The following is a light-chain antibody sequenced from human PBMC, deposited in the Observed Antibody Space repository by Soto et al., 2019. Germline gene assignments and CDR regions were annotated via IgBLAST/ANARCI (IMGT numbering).Light chain of an antibody. J-gene: IGLJ1*01. Sequence: QSVLTQPPSASGSPGQSVTIACTGTSSDVGGYNYVSWYQEHPGKAPKVIIYEVSKRPSGVPDRFSGYKSGNTASLTVSGLQAEDEADYYCQSYDSTLSARYVFGTGTKLTVL. CDR1: SSDVGGYNY. CDR2: EVS. CDR3: QSYDSTLSARYV. V-gene: IGLV2-8*01.